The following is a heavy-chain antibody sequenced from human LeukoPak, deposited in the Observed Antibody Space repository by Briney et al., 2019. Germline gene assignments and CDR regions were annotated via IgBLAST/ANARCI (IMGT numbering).Heavy chain of an antibody. J-gene: IGHJ4*02. D-gene: IGHD4-11*01. V-gene: IGHV3-23*01. Sequence: GGSLRLSCVASGFTFSDYAMNWVRQAPGKGLEWVSTFKANYNQVYYAESVRGRFTISTDNSKNTAYLQMNSLRVEDTALYYCARSVPDYTRFDFWGQGALVTVSS. CDR2: FKANYNQV. CDR1: GFTFSDYA. CDR3: ARSVPDYTRFDF.